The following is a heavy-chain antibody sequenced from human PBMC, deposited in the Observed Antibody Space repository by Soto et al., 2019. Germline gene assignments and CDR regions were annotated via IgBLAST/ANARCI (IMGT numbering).Heavy chain of an antibody. CDR2: IYYSGST. CDR1: GGSISSGGYY. CDR3: ARDLIVVVPAAHYYYGMDV. D-gene: IGHD2-2*01. J-gene: IGHJ6*02. V-gene: IGHV4-31*03. Sequence: QVQLQESGPGLVKPSQTLSLTCTVSGGSISSGGYYWSWIRQHPGKGLEWIGYIYYSGSTYYNPSLKSRVTISVDTSKNQFSLKLSSVTAADTAVYYSARDLIVVVPAAHYYYGMDVWGQGTTVTVSS.